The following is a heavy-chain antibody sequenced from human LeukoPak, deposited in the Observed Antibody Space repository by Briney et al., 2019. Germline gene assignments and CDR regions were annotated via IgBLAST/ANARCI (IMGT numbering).Heavy chain of an antibody. J-gene: IGHJ5*02. V-gene: IGHV1-2*02. D-gene: IGHD6-13*01. CDR2: INPNSGGT. CDR3: ARDGGQLVPSGWFDP. Sequence: ASVKVSCKASGYTFTGYYMHWVRQAPGQGLEWMGWINPNSGGTNYAKKFQGRVTMTRDTSISTAYMELSRLRSDDTAVYYCARDGGQLVPSGWFDPWGQGTLVTVSS. CDR1: GYTFTGYY.